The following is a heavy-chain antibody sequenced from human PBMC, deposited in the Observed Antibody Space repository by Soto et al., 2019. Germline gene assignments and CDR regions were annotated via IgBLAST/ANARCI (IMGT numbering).Heavy chain of an antibody. V-gene: IGHV4-31*03. CDR3: ARVANFGPVTKGVDY. D-gene: IGHD3-3*01. Sequence: QVQLQESGPGLVKPSQTLSLTCTVSGGSISSGGYYWSWIRQHPGKGLAWIGYIYYSGSTYYNPSLKSRVTISVDTSKNQFSLKLSSVTAADTAVYYCARVANFGPVTKGVDYWGQGTLVTVSS. CDR1: GGSISSGGYY. J-gene: IGHJ4*02. CDR2: IYYSGST.